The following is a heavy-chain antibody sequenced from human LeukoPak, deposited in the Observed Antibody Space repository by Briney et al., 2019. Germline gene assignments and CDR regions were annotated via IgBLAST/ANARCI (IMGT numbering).Heavy chain of an antibody. Sequence: GESLKISCKASGYNFASYWIGWVRQKPGKGLVWMGIIDPSDSETRYSPSFRGQVTISLDMSISTAYLHWPSLKASDTAIYFCARVMFSVSVRPGNFDFWGPGTLVTVSS. V-gene: IGHV5-51*01. CDR1: GYNFASYW. CDR2: IDPSDSET. D-gene: IGHD3/OR15-3a*01. CDR3: ARVMFSVSVRPGNFDF. J-gene: IGHJ4*02.